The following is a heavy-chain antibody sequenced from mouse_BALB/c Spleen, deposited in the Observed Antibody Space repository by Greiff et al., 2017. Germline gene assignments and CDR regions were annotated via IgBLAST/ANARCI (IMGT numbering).Heavy chain of an antibody. CDR3: TREEGGSSWFAY. CDR2: ISSGGSYT. CDR1: GFTFSSYT. D-gene: IGHD1-1*01. J-gene: IGHJ3*01. Sequence: DVKLVESGGGLVKPGGSLKLSCAASGFTFSSYTMSWVRQTPEKRLEWVATISSGGSYTYYPDSVKGRFTISRDNAKNTLYLQMSSLKSEDTAMYYCTREEGGSSWFAYWGQGTLVTVSA. V-gene: IGHV5-6-4*01.